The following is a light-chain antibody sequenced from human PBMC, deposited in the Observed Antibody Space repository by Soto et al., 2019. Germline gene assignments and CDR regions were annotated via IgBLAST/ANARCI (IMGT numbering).Light chain of an antibody. V-gene: IGKV1-39*01. J-gene: IGKJ3*01. CDR1: QGIGID. CDR2: ATS. CDR3: QQSYTTPQT. Sequence: DIQMTQSPSSLSASVGDRVSITCRASQGIGIDLGWYQQKPGRAPKLLIYATSSLHSGVPSRFSGSASGTDFTLTISGLQPEDVATYYCQQSYTTPQTFGPGTKVDIK.